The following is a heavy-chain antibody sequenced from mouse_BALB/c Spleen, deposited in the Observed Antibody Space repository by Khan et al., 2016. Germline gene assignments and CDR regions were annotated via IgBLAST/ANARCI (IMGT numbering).Heavy chain of an antibody. Sequence: QIQLVQSGPELKRPGKTVKISCKASGYTFTNYGINWVKQAPGKGLKWMGWINTYSGESTYADDFKGRFAFSLETSANTAYLQINNLKNEDTATYFCARYRYYYGSSRYFDVWVAVTTVTVSS. D-gene: IGHD1-1*01. CDR3: ARYRYYYGSSRYFDV. V-gene: IGHV9-3-1*01. J-gene: IGHJ1*01. CDR2: INTYSGES. CDR1: GYTFTNYG.